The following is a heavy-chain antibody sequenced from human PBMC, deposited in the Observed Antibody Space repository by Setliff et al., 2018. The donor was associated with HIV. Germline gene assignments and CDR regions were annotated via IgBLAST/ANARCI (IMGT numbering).Heavy chain of an antibody. J-gene: IGHJ4*02. CDR2: IYYSGST. CDR1: GGSISSYY. D-gene: IGHD3-22*01. Sequence: SETLSLTCTVSGGSISSYYWSWIRQPPGKGLEWIGYIYYSGSTNYNPSLKSRVTISVDTSKNQFSLKLSSVTAADTAVYYCARVVPAKNYYDSSPYFDYWGQGTLVTASS. CDR3: ARVVPAKNYYDSSPYFDY. V-gene: IGHV4-59*01.